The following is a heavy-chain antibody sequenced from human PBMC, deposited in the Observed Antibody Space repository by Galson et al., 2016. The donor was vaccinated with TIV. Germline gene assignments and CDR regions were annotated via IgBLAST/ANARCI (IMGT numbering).Heavy chain of an antibody. D-gene: IGHD2-2*01. CDR1: GYIFTNFY. CDR3: ARDYRVMSTTTLDL. V-gene: IGHV1-46*01. J-gene: IGHJ4*01. Sequence: SVKVSCKASGYIFTNFYRHWVRQAPGQGLEWMGIMNADSGTTTYAQQFQGRITMTRDTPTSTSYMEVRSLRSEDTAVYSCARDYRVMSTTTLDLWGQGTLVTVSS. CDR2: MNADSGTT.